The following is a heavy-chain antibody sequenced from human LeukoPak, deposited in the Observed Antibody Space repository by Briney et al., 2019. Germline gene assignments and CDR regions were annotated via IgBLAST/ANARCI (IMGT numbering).Heavy chain of an antibody. J-gene: IGHJ6*03. D-gene: IGHD6-13*01. CDR3: ARVSYSSSWYYHYMDV. V-gene: IGHV4-39*07. CDR1: GVSFSSYY. Sequence: SETLSLTCSVNGVSFSSYYWGWIRQPPGKGLQWIGSVYHSGTTFYNPSLKSRVTISVDTSKNQFSLKLSSVTAADTAVYYCARVSYSSSWYYHYMDVWGKGTTVTVSS. CDR2: VYHSGTT.